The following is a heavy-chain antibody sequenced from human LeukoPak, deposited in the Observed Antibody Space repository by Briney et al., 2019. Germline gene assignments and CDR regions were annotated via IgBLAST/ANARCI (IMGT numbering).Heavy chain of an antibody. CDR1: GGSISSGGYY. D-gene: IGHD5-18*01. J-gene: IGHJ4*02. V-gene: IGHV4-31*03. CDR3: ARDSVDTAILTEGDY. CDR2: IYYSGST. Sequence: SETLSLTCTVSGGSISSGGYYWSWIRQHPGKGLEWIGYIYYSGSTYYNPSLKSRVTISVDTSKNQFSLKLSSVTAADTAVYYCARDSVDTAILTEGDYWGQGTLVTVSS.